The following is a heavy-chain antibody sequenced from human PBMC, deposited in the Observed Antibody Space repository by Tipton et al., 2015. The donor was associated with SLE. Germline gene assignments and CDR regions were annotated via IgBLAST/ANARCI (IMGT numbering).Heavy chain of an antibody. V-gene: IGHV4-31*03. D-gene: IGHD3-3*01. CDR3: AGEGHLESSGFDI. CDR2: IYYSGDI. Sequence: TLSLTCTVSGDSITDSGYSWNWVRQHPGAGLEWIGYIYYSGDIHYNPSLKSRVAISLDTSKNQVSLKLKSVTAADTAMYYCAGEGHLESSGFDIWGQGTMVTVSS. CDR1: GDSITDSGYS. J-gene: IGHJ3*02.